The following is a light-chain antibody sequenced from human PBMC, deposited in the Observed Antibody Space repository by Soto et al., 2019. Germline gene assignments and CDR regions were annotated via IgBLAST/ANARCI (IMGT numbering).Light chain of an antibody. Sequence: EIVLTQSPGTLSLSPGEGATLSCRASQTVSSSYLAWYQQKPGQAPRLLIYATSTRAPGIPDRFSGSGSGTEFTLANRRLETEDFAVYYCLQYGTAPPWTFGQGTKVQIK. CDR1: QTVSSSY. CDR3: LQYGTAPPWT. CDR2: ATS. J-gene: IGKJ1*01. V-gene: IGKV3-20*01.